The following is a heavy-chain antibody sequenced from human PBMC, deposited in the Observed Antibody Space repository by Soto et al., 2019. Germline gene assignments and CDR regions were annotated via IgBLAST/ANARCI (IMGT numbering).Heavy chain of an antibody. V-gene: IGHV3-23*01. Sequence: GGSLRLSCAASGFTFSSYAMSWVRQTPGKGLEWVSAISGSGGSTYYADSVKGRFTISRDNSKNTLYLQMNSLRAEDTAVYYCATFRAEYCYDSSGQPGLYWGQGTLVTVSS. D-gene: IGHD3-22*01. CDR1: GFTFSSYA. J-gene: IGHJ4*02. CDR2: ISGSGGST. CDR3: ATFRAEYCYDSSGQPGLY.